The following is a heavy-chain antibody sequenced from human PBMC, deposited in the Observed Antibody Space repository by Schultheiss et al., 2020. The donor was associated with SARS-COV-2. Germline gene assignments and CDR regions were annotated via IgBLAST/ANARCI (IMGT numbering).Heavy chain of an antibody. J-gene: IGHJ4*02. D-gene: IGHD5-18*01. Sequence: GGSLRLSCAASGFSFSASAMHWVRQASGKGLEWVSGISGSGANTHYADSVKGRFTISRDNSKNTVFLQMDSLRAEDTAVYFCAKAAGDDTANYYRYWGQGTLVTVSS. CDR2: ISGSGANT. V-gene: IGHV3-23*01. CDR3: AKAAGDDTANYYRY. CDR1: GFSFSASA.